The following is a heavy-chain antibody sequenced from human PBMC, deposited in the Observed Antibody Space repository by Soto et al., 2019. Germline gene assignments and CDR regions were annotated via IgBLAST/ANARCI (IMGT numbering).Heavy chain of an antibody. V-gene: IGHV4-59*08. CDR3: ARGSYYYDSGGYYHY. D-gene: IGHD3-22*01. Sequence: SETLSLTCTVSGSPISSYYWSWIRQPPGKGLEWIGYIYYSGSTYYNPSLKSRVTISVDTSKNQFSLKLSSVTAADTAVYYCARGSYYYDSGGYYHYWGQGTLVTVSS. CDR1: GSPISSYY. J-gene: IGHJ4*02. CDR2: IYYSGST.